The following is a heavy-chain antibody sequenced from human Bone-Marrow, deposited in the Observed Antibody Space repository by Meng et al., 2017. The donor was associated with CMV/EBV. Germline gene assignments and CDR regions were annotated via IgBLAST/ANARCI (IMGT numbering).Heavy chain of an antibody. Sequence: GGSLRLSCAASGFTFSSYGMHWVRQAPGKGLEWVAFIRYDGSNKYYADSVKGRFTISRDNSKNTLYLQMNSLRAEDTAVYYCGRLAAALYYYGMDVWGQGTTVTVSS. CDR1: GFTFSSYG. V-gene: IGHV3-30*02. CDR2: IRYDGSNK. CDR3: GRLAAALYYYGMDV. D-gene: IGHD2-15*01. J-gene: IGHJ6*02.